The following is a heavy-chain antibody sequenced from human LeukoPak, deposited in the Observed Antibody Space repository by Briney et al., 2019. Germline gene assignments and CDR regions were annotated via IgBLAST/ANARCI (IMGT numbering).Heavy chain of an antibody. CDR1: GFDLVHYE. CDR3: AKDFPHHYAPSLGIDR. Sequence: GGSLRLSCAASGFDLVHYEVKWVRQAPGGGLEWVAYISVRAATITYGDSVEGRFTITRDDAKNSLFRQLNSLRVEDSAIYYWAKDFPHHYAPSLGIDRWGQGTTVTAS. J-gene: IGHJ6*02. D-gene: IGHD2-2*01. CDR2: ISVRAATI. V-gene: IGHV3-48*03.